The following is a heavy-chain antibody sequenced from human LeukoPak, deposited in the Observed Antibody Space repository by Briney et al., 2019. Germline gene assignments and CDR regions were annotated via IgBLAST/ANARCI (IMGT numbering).Heavy chain of an antibody. Sequence: GGFLRLSCAASGFTFSSYWMHWVRQAPGKGLVWVSRINSDGSSTSYADSVKGRFTISRDNAKNSLYLQMNSLRAEDTAVYYCARESMVRGVIGNWGQGTLVTVSS. CDR3: ARESMVRGVIGN. CDR2: INSDGSST. J-gene: IGHJ4*02. V-gene: IGHV3-74*01. CDR1: GFTFSSYW. D-gene: IGHD3-10*01.